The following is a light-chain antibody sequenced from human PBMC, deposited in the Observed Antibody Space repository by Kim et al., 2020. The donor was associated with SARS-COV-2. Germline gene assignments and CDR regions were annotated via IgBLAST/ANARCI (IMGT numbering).Light chain of an antibody. Sequence: LSQVETATHHCRASQGGSRACFAWFQQKPGQAPRLLIYGASKSATGIPDRFSGSGSGTDFTLTITRLEPEEFAVYYCQHYGGSPYTFGQGTKLEI. CDR1: QGGSRAC. CDR3: QHYGGSPYT. V-gene: IGKV3-20*01. J-gene: IGKJ2*01. CDR2: GAS.